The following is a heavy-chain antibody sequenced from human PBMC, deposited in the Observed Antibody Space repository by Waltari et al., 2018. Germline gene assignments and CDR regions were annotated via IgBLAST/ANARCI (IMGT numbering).Heavy chain of an antibody. Sequence: QVQLQESGPGLVKPSETLSLTGTVSGGSISPYYWSWVRQPAEKGLEWIGRIYTSGSTNYNPSLKSRVTMSVDTSKNQFSLKLSSVTAADTAVYYCARDLVAAAGGYFDSWGQGTLVTVSS. CDR3: ARDLVAAAGGYFDS. D-gene: IGHD6-13*01. J-gene: IGHJ4*02. CDR2: IYTSGST. CDR1: GGSISPYY. V-gene: IGHV4-4*07.